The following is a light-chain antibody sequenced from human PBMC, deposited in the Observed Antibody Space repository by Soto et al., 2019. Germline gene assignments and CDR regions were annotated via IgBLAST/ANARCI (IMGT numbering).Light chain of an antibody. J-gene: IGLJ1*01. CDR2: SDR. V-gene: IGLV3-9*01. CDR3: QVWDSSTALYV. Sequence: SYYLTQQLSVSVALGQTARITCGGNNIGTKNVHWYQQKPGQAPVLVMYSDRNRPSGIPERFSGSNSGNTATLTISRAQAGDEADYYCQVWDSSTALYVFGTGTKVTVL. CDR1: NIGTKN.